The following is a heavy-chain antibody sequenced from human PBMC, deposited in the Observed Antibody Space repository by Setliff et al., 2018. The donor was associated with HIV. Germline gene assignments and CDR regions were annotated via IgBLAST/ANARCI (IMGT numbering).Heavy chain of an antibody. Sequence: ASVKVSCKASGYSFSDYYIHWVRQAPGHGFQWMGWISPKYGGTNYAQNFQGRVTMTRDTSISTAYMELSSLGSDDTAVYFCARTKILTGYYFSPTYCFDSWGQGTLVTVSS. CDR3: ARTKILTGYYFSPTYCFDS. CDR2: ISPKYGGT. V-gene: IGHV1-2*02. J-gene: IGHJ4*02. CDR1: GYSFSDYY. D-gene: IGHD3-9*01.